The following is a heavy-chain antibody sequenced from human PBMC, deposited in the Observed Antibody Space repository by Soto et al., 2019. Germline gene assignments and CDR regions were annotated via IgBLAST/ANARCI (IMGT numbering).Heavy chain of an antibody. CDR3: ALITMVRGVIFDY. V-gene: IGHV4-34*01. D-gene: IGHD3-10*01. J-gene: IGHJ4*02. CDR2: INHSGST. Sequence: SETLSLTCAVYGGSFSGYYWSWIRQPPGKGLEWIGEINHSGSTNYNPSLKSRVTISVDTSKNRFSLNLSSVTAADTSVYYCALITMVRGVIFDYWGQGTLVTVSS. CDR1: GGSFSGYY.